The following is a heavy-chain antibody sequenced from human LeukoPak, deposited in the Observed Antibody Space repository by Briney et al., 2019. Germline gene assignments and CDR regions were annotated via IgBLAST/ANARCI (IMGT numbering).Heavy chain of an antibody. Sequence: GGSLRLSCAASGFTFSSYAMSWVRQAPGKGLEWVSAIGGSGGSTYYADSVKGRFTISRDNSKNTLYLQMNSLRAEDTAVYYCAKGPYSSGWYFDYWGQGTLVTVSS. CDR1: GFTFSSYA. V-gene: IGHV3-23*01. CDR3: AKGPYSSGWYFDY. D-gene: IGHD6-19*01. CDR2: IGGSGGST. J-gene: IGHJ4*02.